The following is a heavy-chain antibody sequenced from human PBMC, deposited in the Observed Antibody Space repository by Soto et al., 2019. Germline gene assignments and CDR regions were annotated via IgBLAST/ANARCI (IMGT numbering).Heavy chain of an antibody. CDR1: GGSISSDY. D-gene: IGHD1-1*01. Sequence: SETLSLTCTVSGGSISSDYWSWIRQPPGKGLEWIGYIYYSGSTNYNPSLKSRVTISVDTSKNQFSLKLSSVTAADTAVYYCARHQLDGRFDYWGQGTLVPVSS. J-gene: IGHJ4*02. CDR3: ARHQLDGRFDY. CDR2: IYYSGST. V-gene: IGHV4-59*08.